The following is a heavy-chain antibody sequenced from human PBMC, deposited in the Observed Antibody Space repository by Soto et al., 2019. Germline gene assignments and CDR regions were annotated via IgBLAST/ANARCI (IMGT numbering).Heavy chain of an antibody. CDR1: GGSISSSNW. CDR2: IYHSGST. CDR3: ARAEFCGGNGLFFDY. J-gene: IGHJ4*02. D-gene: IGHD2-21*01. Sequence: QVQLQESGPGLVKPSGTLSLTCAVSGGSISSSNWWSWVRQPPGKGLEWIGEIYHSGSTNYNPSLKSRVTISVDKSKTLFSLKLGSVTAADTAVYYCARAEFCGGNGLFFDYWGQGTLVTVSS. V-gene: IGHV4-4*02.